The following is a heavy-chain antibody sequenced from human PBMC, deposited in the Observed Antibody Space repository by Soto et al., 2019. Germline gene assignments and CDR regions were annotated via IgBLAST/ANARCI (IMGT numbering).Heavy chain of an antibody. J-gene: IGHJ4*02. D-gene: IGHD6-19*01. V-gene: IGHV3-21*01. CDR3: ARDLALAGNY. CDR2: ISSTSSYT. Sequence: XGSLRLSCSAAGFTFSSYAMNWVRQTQEKGLEWVSSISSTSSYTHYSDSVKGRFTISRDNANNSLFLQMNSLRAEDTATYYCARDLALAGNYWGQGVLVTVSS. CDR1: GFTFSSYA.